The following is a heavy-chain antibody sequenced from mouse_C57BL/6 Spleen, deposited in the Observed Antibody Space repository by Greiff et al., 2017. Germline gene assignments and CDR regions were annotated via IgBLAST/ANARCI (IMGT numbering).Heavy chain of an antibody. CDR1: GYTFTSYG. D-gene: IGHD1-1*01. Sequence: VQLQQSGAELARPGASVKLSCKASGYTFTSYGISWVKQRTGQGLEWIGEIYPRSGNTYYNEKFKGKATLTAVKSSSTAYMVLRSLTSEDSAVYFCASPPSITTVVDWFAYWGQGTLVTVSA. J-gene: IGHJ3*01. CDR2: IYPRSGNT. V-gene: IGHV1-81*01. CDR3: ASPPSITTVVDWFAY.